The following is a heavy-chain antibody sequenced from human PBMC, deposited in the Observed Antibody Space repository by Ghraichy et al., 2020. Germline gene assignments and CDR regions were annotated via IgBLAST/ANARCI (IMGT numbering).Heavy chain of an antibody. J-gene: IGHJ3*02. D-gene: IGHD3-10*01. Sequence: GGSLRLSCAASGFTFSIAWMSWVRQAPGKGLEWVGRIKSKPDGGTTDYAAPVKGRFTVSRDDSKNTLYLQMNSLKIEDTAVYYCTTHHSNTMVRGLIINDAFDIWGQGTMVTVSS. V-gene: IGHV3-15*01. CDR1: GFTFSIAW. CDR2: IKSKPDGGTT. CDR3: TTHHSNTMVRGLIINDAFDI.